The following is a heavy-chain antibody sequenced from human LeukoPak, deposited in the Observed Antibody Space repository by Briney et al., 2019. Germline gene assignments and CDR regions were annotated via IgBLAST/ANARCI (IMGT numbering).Heavy chain of an antibody. V-gene: IGHV3-7*03. CDR1: GFTFSSYW. D-gene: IGHD2-15*01. CDR3: ARAGVASPDRWWYDS. Sequence: GSLRLSCAASGFTFSSYWMNWARQAPGKGLEWVASINHNGNVNYYVDSVKGRFTISRDNAKNSLYLQMSNLRAEDTAVYYCARAGVASPDRWWYDSWGQGTLVAVSS. CDR2: INHNGNVN. J-gene: IGHJ5*02.